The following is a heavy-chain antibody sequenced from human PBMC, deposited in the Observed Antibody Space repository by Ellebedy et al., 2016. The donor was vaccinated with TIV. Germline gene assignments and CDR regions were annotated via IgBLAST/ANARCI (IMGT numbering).Heavy chain of an antibody. J-gene: IGHJ6*02. Sequence: MPSETLSLTCTVSGVSIRSSYWSWIRQPPGKGLEWIGYIFYSGTTNYNPSLKSRLSLSVHTSKNQFSLNLTSVTAADTAVYSCARLTSRLSYYGLDVWGQGTTVTVSS. CDR3: ARLTSRLSYYGLDV. D-gene: IGHD2-21*02. V-gene: IGHV4-59*08. CDR2: IFYSGTT. CDR1: GVSIRSSY.